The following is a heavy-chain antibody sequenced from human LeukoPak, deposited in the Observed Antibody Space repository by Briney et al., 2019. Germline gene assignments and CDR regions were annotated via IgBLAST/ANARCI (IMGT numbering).Heavy chain of an antibody. J-gene: IGHJ6*02. V-gene: IGHV4-59*01. Sequence: SETLSLTCTVLGGSITPYYWSCIRQPPGKGLEWIGYIYYSGSTNYNPSLKSRVTISVDTSKNQFSLKLSSVTAADTAVYYCARASPADYYGLDVWGQGTAVTVSS. CDR1: GGSITPYY. CDR2: IYYSGST. CDR3: ARASPADYYGLDV.